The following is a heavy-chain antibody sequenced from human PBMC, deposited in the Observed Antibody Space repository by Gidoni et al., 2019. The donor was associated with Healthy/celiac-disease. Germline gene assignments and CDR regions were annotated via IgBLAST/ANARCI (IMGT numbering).Heavy chain of an antibody. CDR3: ARDGGGGGLDY. D-gene: IGHD2-15*01. CDR2: ISSSSSTI. V-gene: IGHV3-48*04. CDR1: GFTFSSYS. Sequence: EVQLVESGGGLVQPGGSLRLSCAASGFTFSSYSMNWVRQAPGKGLEGVSYISSSSSTIYYADSVKGRFTISRDNAKNSLYLQMNSLRAEDTAVYYCARDGGGGGLDYWGQGTLVTVSS. J-gene: IGHJ4*02.